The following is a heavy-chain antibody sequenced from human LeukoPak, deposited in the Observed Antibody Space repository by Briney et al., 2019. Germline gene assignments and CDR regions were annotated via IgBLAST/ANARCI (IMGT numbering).Heavy chain of an antibody. CDR3: ARGEYEGSGQGYGY. V-gene: IGHV4-59*08. J-gene: IGHJ4*02. D-gene: IGHD3-22*01. CDR1: GGSISDYY. CDR2: IYYSGST. Sequence: PSETLSLTCTVSGGSISDYYWTWIRQPPGKGLEWIGYIYYSGSTNYNPPLKSRVTISLDTSKNQFSLKLTSVTAADTAVYYCARGEYEGSGQGYGYWGQGTLVTVSS.